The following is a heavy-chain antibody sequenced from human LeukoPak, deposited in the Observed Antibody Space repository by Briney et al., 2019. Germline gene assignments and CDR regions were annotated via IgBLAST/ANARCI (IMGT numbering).Heavy chain of an antibody. Sequence: GRSLRLSCAASGFTFTNYGMHWVRQAPGKGLEWVAVISYDGSNKYYRDSVKGRFTISRDNSKNTLYLQMNSLRAEDTAVYYCARHDWFDPWGQGTLVTVSS. J-gene: IGHJ5*02. CDR1: GFTFTNYG. V-gene: IGHV3-30*03. CDR2: ISYDGSNK. CDR3: ARHDWFDP. D-gene: IGHD3-3*01.